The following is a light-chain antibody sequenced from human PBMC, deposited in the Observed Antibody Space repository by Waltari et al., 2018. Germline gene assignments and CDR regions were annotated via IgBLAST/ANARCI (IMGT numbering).Light chain of an antibody. Sequence: QSVLTQPSSASGPPGQRVTNSSSGMFSNIRCNTANWYQQLPGTAPRLLLSDNEQRPSGVPDRFSGSKSGTSASLAISGIQSEDGSDYYFAAWDDSLNGFWVFGGGTKLTVL. J-gene: IGLJ3*02. CDR1: FSNIRCNT. V-gene: IGLV1-44*01. CDR3: AAWDDSLNGFWV. CDR2: DNE.